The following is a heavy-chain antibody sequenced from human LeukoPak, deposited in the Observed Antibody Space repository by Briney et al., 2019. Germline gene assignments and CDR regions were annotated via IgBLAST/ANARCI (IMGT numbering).Heavy chain of an antibody. CDR1: GFTFSSYE. J-gene: IGHJ4*02. CDR3: GRGYTSRLDY. CDR2: INSDGSTT. D-gene: IGHD5-18*01. V-gene: IGHV3-74*01. Sequence: GGSLRLSCAASGFTFSSYEMNWVRQAPGKGLEWVSRINSDGSTTNYADSVKGRFTISRDNAKNTLYLQMNSLRAEDTAVYYCGRGYTSRLDYWGQGTLVTVSS.